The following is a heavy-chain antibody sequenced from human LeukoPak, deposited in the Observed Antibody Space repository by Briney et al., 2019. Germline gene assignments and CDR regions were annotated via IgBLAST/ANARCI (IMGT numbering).Heavy chain of an antibody. Sequence: SETLSLTCTVSGGSISSYYWSWIRQPPGKGLEWIGYISYSGSTNFNPSLKGRVTISVDTSKNQFSLKLSSVTAADTAVYYCARAATLVTNLDYWGQGTLVTVSS. D-gene: IGHD4-23*01. CDR1: GGSISSYY. V-gene: IGHV4-59*01. J-gene: IGHJ4*02. CDR2: ISYSGST. CDR3: ARAATLVTNLDY.